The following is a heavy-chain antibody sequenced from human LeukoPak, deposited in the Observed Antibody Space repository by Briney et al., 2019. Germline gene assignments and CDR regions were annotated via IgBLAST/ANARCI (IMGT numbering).Heavy chain of an antibody. CDR1: GGSFSGYY. D-gene: IGHD6-13*01. Sequence: SETLSLTWAVYGGSFSGYYWSWICQPPGKGLEWIREINHSGSTNYNPSLKSRVTISVDTSKNQFSLKLSSVTAADTAVYYCARVAAAAGTWFDPWGQGTLVTVSS. V-gene: IGHV4-34*01. CDR3: ARVAAAAGTWFDP. J-gene: IGHJ5*02. CDR2: INHSGST.